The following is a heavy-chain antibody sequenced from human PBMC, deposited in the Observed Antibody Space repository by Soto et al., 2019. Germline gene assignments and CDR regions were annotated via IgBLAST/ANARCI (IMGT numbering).Heavy chain of an antibody. CDR1: GFTFSNYA. Sequence: EVQLLESGGGLVQPGGSLRLSCAASGFTFSNYAMNWVRQARGKGLEWVSGISGSSDNTFYADSVKGRFTISRDNSKSTLFLQMNSLRAEDTALYYCAKDSDTKRGPDYWGQGTLVTVSS. CDR3: AKDSDTKRGPDY. CDR2: ISGSSDNT. D-gene: IGHD3-10*01. J-gene: IGHJ4*02. V-gene: IGHV3-23*01.